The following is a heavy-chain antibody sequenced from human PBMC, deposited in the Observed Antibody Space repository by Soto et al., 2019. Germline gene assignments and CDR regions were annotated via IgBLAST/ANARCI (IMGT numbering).Heavy chain of an antibody. Sequence: SETLSLTCAVYGGSFSGYYWSWIRQPPGKGLEWIGEINHSGSTNYNPSLKSRVTISVDTSKNQFSLKLSSVTAADTAVYYCARGRRAYSSSWPYYYYGMDVWGQGTTVTSP. CDR2: INHSGST. CDR3: ARGRRAYSSSWPYYYYGMDV. J-gene: IGHJ6*02. CDR1: GGSFSGYY. D-gene: IGHD6-13*01. V-gene: IGHV4-34*01.